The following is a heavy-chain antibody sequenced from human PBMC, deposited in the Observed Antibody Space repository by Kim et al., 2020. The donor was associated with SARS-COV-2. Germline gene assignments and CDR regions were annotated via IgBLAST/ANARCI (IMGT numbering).Heavy chain of an antibody. CDR2: IWYDGSNK. CDR3: ARDVGYCGGDCYSGALDY. D-gene: IGHD2-21*02. J-gene: IGHJ4*02. CDR1: GFTFSSYG. Sequence: GGSLRLSCAASGFTFSSYGMHWVRQAPGKGLEWVAVIWYDGSNKYYADSVKGRFTISRDNSKNTLYLQMNSLRAEDTAVYYCARDVGYCGGDCYSGALDYWGQGTLVTVSS. V-gene: IGHV3-33*01.